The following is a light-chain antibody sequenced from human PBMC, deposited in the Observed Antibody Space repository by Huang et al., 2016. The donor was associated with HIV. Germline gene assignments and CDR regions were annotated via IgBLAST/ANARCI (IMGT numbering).Light chain of an antibody. CDR2: DAS. Sequence: EIVLTQSPATLSLSPGQRATLSCRASQSIGKYFAWYQQRPGQPPRLLIYDASNRATGIPTRFSGRGSGTDFTLTISSLDPEDFAVYYCHQRSNWLPYTFGQGTKLEIK. J-gene: IGKJ2*01. CDR3: HQRSNWLPYT. CDR1: QSIGKY. V-gene: IGKV3-11*01.